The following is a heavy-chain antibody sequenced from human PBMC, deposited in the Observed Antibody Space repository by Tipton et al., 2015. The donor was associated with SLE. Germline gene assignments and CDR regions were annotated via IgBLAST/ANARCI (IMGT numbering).Heavy chain of an antibody. V-gene: IGHV4-59*01. Sequence: TLSLTCTVSGGSISSFYWSWIRQPPGKGLEWIGYIYYSGSTNYNPSLKSRVTISVDTSKNQFSLKLSSVTAADTAVYYCARDATGLDAFDIWGQGTMVTVSS. D-gene: IGHD3-9*01. J-gene: IGHJ3*02. CDR1: GGSISSFY. CDR3: ARDATGLDAFDI. CDR2: IYYSGST.